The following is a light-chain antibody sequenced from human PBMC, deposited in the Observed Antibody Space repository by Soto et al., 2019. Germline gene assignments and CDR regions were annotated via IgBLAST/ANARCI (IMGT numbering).Light chain of an antibody. CDR1: SGPVTSGYY. V-gene: IGLV7-43*01. Sequence: QAVVTQEPSLTVSPGGTVTLTCASSSGPVTSGYYPNWFQQKPGQAPRTLHYSASNKHSWTPARFSGSLLGDKAALTLSCVQPEDEAEYYCLLYYRGAGVFGGGTKLTVL. CDR2: SAS. CDR3: LLYYRGAGV. J-gene: IGLJ3*02.